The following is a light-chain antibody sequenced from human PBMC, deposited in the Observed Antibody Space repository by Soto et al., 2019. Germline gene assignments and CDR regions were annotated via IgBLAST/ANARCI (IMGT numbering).Light chain of an antibody. V-gene: IGKV3-20*01. J-gene: IGKJ5*01. CDR1: ESVSRN. CDR2: DAS. CDR3: QQYGSSLIT. Sequence: ELVMTQSGATLSVSPGERATLSCRASESVSRNLAWYQQKPGQAPRLLIYDASSRATGIPDRFSGSGSGTDFTLTISRLEPEDFAVYYCQQYGSSLITFGQATRL.